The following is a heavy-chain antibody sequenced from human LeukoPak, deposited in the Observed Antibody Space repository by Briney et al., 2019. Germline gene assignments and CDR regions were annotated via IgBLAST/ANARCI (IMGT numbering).Heavy chain of an antibody. CDR1: GYSFTSYW. CDR3: XXXXXSNXXXXXXXX. V-gene: IGHV5-51*01. D-gene: IGHD2/OR15-2a*01. J-gene: IGHJ3*01. CDR2: IYPGDSDT. Sequence: GESLKISCKGSGYSFTSYWIGWVRQMPGKGLEWMGIIYPGDSDTRYSPSFQGQVTISADKSISTAYLPWISRKPSDTAMYYCXXXXXSNXXXXXXXXXGXGTMVTVSX.